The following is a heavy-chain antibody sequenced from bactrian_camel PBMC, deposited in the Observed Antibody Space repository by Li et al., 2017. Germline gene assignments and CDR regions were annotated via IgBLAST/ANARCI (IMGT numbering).Heavy chain of an antibody. V-gene: IGHV3S63*01. CDR2: IVGDKII. D-gene: IGHD5*01. Sequence: VQLVESGGASVQAGGSLTLSCIASGYTVTSYCMGWFRQVPGKEREGVATIVGDKIISYSDSVKGRFTISKDNAKNTLYLQMNGLKPEDTGMYYCAADWAPTDWTTCMGWVAGSGYWGPGTQVTVS. J-gene: IGHJ4*01. CDR1: GYTVTSYC. CDR3: AADWAPTDWTTCMGWVAGSGY.